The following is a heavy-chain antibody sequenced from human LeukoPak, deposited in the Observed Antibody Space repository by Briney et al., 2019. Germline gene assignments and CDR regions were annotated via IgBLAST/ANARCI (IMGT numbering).Heavy chain of an antibody. V-gene: IGHV3-53*01. J-gene: IGHJ3*02. CDR2: IYSGGST. D-gene: IGHD4-17*01. CDR3: ARTDYGDYGDAFDI. Sequence: GGSLRLSCAASGFTVSSNYMSWARQAPGKGLEWVSVIYSGGSTYYADSVKGRFTISRDNSKNTLYLQMNSLRAEDTAVYYCARTDYGDYGDAFDIWGQGTMVTVSS. CDR1: GFTVSSNY.